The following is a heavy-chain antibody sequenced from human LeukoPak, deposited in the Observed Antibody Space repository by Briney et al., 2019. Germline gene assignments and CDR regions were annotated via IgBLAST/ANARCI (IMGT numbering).Heavy chain of an antibody. D-gene: IGHD1-14*01. J-gene: IGHJ5*02. CDR2: FDPEDGET. CDR1: GYTLTELS. Sequence: ASVKVSCKVSGYTLTELSMHWVRQAPGKGLEWMGGFDPEDGETIYAQKFQGRVTMTTDTSTSTAYMELRSLRSDDTAVYYCAGTPGRQRVNWFDPWGQGTLVTVSS. CDR3: AGTPGRQRVNWFDP. V-gene: IGHV1-24*01.